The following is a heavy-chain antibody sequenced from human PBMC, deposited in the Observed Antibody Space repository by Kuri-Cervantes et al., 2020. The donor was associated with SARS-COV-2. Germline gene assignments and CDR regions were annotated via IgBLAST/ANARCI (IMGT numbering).Heavy chain of an antibody. Sequence: GGSLRLSCKGSGYSFTSYWIGWVRQMPGKGLEWMGRIDPSDSYTNYSPSFQGHVTISADKSISTAYLQWSSLKASDTAMYYCARHGFYYDSTGRSGYWGQGNLVTVSS. V-gene: IGHV5-10-1*01. CDR2: IDPSDSYT. D-gene: IGHD3-22*01. J-gene: IGHJ4*02. CDR1: GYSFTSYW. CDR3: ARHGFYYDSTGRSGY.